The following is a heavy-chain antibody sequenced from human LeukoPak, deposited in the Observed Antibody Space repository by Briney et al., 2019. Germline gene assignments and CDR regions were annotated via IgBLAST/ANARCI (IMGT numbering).Heavy chain of an antibody. Sequence: GGSLRLSCAASGFIFSNYGVNWVRQAPGKGLEWVSYISSSSSTKNYADSVKGRFTISRDNAKNSLYLQMNSLRAEDTAVYYCARRGGNRPDYWGQGTLVTVSA. CDR1: GFIFSNYG. D-gene: IGHD2-15*01. V-gene: IGHV3-48*04. CDR3: ARRGGNRPDY. CDR2: ISSSSSTK. J-gene: IGHJ4*02.